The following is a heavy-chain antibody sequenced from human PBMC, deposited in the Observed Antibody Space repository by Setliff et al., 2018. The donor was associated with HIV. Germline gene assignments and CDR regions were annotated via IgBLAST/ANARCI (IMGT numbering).Heavy chain of an antibody. Sequence: PSETLSLTCSVSGDSFSTSSYFWGWVRQSPGKGLEWIGNIFYSGITYYNPSLQSRITMSIDTSKNQFSLNLDSVTAADTAVYYCARLSWDVDDWGQGTLVTVSS. D-gene: IGHD1-26*01. CDR3: ARLSWDVDD. CDR2: IFYSGIT. J-gene: IGHJ4*02. V-gene: IGHV4-39*01. CDR1: GDSFSTSSYF.